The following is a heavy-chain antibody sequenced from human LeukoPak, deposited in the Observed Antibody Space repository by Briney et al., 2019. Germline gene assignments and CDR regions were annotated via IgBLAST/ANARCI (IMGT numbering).Heavy chain of an antibody. D-gene: IGHD1-14*01. CDR3: SRDFNGRNDF. J-gene: IGHJ4*02. CDR2: ISSSSTYI. CDR1: GFSFSTYR. Sequence: GGSLRLSCAASGFSFSTYRMHWVRQAPGKGLEWVSSISSSSTYIYHADSVKGRFTISRDNAKNTLSLEMNSLGDEDTAVYYCSRDFNGRNDFWGQGTLVTVSS. V-gene: IGHV3-21*01.